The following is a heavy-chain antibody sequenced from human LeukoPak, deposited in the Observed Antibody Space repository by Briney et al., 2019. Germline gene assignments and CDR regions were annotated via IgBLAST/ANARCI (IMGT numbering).Heavy chain of an antibody. CDR2: IYYSGST. CDR3: ARLADGTYHFFDY. J-gene: IGHJ4*02. Sequence: SETLSLTCTVSGGSISSSSYYWGWIRQPPGKGLEWIGRIYYSGSTYYNPSLESRVTISVDTSKNQFSLKLSSVTAADTAVYYCARLADGTYHFFDYWGQGTLVTVSS. V-gene: IGHV4-39*01. CDR1: GGSISSSSYY. D-gene: IGHD1-26*01.